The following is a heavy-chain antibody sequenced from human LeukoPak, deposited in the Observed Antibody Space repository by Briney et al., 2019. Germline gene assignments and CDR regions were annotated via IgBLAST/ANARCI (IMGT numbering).Heavy chain of an antibody. Sequence: GSSVKVSCKAAGGYFSSYAITWVRQAPGQGLEWMGRIIPIFGTANYAQKFQGRVTITTDESTSTAYMELSTLRSDDTAVYYCARERPPGDSSSWFLEGYFDIWGQGTLVTVSS. CDR1: GGYFSSYA. CDR3: ARERPPGDSSSWFLEGYFDI. D-gene: IGHD6-13*01. J-gene: IGHJ4*02. V-gene: IGHV1-69*05. CDR2: IIPIFGTA.